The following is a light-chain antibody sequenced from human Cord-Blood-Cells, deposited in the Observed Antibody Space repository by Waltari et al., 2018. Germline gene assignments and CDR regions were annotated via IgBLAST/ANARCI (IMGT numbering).Light chain of an antibody. CDR3: QSYDSSLSGVV. Sequence: QSVLTPPPSVSGAPGQRVTISCTGSSSNIGAGSDAHWYQQLPGTAPKLLIYGNSNRPSGVPDRFSGSKSGTSASLAITGLKAEDEADYYCQSYDSSLSGVVFGGGTKLTVL. CDR1: SSNIGAGSD. V-gene: IGLV1-40*01. CDR2: GNS. J-gene: IGLJ2*01.